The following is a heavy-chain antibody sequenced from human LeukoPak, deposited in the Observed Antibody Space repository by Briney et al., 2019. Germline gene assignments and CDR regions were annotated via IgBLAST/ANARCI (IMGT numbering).Heavy chain of an antibody. V-gene: IGHV1-2*02. Sequence: GASVKVSCKASGYTFTGYYMHWVRRAPGQGLEWMGWINPNSGGTNYAQKFQGRVTMTRDTSISTAYMELSRLRSDDTAVYYCARDEGSSWYFDYWGQGTLVTVSS. J-gene: IGHJ4*02. CDR3: ARDEGSSWYFDY. CDR1: GYTFTGYY. CDR2: INPNSGGT. D-gene: IGHD6-13*01.